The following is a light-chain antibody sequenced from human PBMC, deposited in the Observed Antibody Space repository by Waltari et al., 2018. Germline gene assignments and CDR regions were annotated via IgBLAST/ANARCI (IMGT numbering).Light chain of an antibody. CDR2: VNSDGSH. CDR1: SGHSSNI. V-gene: IGLV4-69*01. J-gene: IGLJ3*02. Sequence: QLVLTQSPSASASLGASVKLTCTLSSGHSSNIIAWLQQQPGKGPRYLMKVNSDGSHRKGAEIPDRFSGSSSGAERYLTISSLQSEDEADYYCETGGHGTWVFGGGTKLTVL. CDR3: ETGGHGTWV.